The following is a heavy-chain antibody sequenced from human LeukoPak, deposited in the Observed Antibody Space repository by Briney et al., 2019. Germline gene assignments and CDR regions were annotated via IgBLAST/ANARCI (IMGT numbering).Heavy chain of an antibody. D-gene: IGHD3-22*01. Sequence: SETLSLTCTVSGGSISSSSYYWGWIRQPPGKGLEWIGSIYYSGSTYYNPSLKSRVTISVDTSKNQFSLKLSSVTAADMAVYYCARNYYDSSGHDYWGQGTLVTVSS. J-gene: IGHJ4*02. CDR3: ARNYYDSSGHDY. CDR1: GGSISSSSYY. V-gene: IGHV4-39*01. CDR2: IYYSGST.